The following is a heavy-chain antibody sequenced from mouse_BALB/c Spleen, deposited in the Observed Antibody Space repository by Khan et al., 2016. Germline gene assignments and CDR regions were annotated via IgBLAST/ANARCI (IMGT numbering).Heavy chain of an antibody. CDR3: ARSPHDYDEGFAY. V-gene: IGHV14-3*02. D-gene: IGHD2-4*01. CDR1: GFNIKDTY. J-gene: IGHJ3*01. Sequence: VQLKQSGAELVKPGASVKLSCTASGFNIKDTYMHWVKQRPEQGLEWIGRIAPAKGNTKYDPTFQGKATITADTSSNTAYLQLSSLTSEDTAVYYCARSPHDYDEGFAYWGQGTLVTVSS. CDR2: IAPAKGNT.